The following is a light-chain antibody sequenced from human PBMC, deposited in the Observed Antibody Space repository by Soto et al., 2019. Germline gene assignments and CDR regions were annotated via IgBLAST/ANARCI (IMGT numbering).Light chain of an antibody. Sequence: DIQMTQAPSSLSASIGDRVTITCRASQGISNSLAWLQQKPGQAPKSLISAVSNLQSGVPSRFSGRGSGTDFTRTIISLQPEDIATYYCQQYKVYPRTFGGGTKVEV. CDR1: QGISNS. V-gene: IGKV1-16*01. CDR3: QQYKVYPRT. CDR2: AVS. J-gene: IGKJ4*01.